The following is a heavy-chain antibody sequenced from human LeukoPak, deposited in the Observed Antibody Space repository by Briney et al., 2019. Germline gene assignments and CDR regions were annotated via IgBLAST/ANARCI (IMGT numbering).Heavy chain of an antibody. V-gene: IGHV3-30*18. J-gene: IGHJ6*04. D-gene: IGHD3-10*01. Sequence: GGSLRLSCAASGFTFSSYGMHWVRQAPGKGLEWVAVISYDGSNKYYADSVKGRFTISRDSSKNTLYLQMNSLRAEDTAVYYCAKLRGQLLWFGDPLLYYGMDVWGKGTTVTVSS. CDR1: GFTFSSYG. CDR3: AKLRGQLLWFGDPLLYYGMDV. CDR2: ISYDGSNK.